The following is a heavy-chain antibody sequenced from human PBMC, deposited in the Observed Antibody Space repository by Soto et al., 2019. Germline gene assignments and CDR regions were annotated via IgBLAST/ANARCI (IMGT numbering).Heavy chain of an antibody. CDR1: GFTFSGYA. CDR3: AKGSSSSWTYFSYYSTDV. CDR2: ISGSGGSS. V-gene: IGHV3-23*01. D-gene: IGHD6-13*01. Sequence: GGSLRLSCAASGFTFSGYAMSWVRQAPGKGLEWVSSISGSGGSSYYADSVNGRFTISRDNSKNTLYLQMNSLRAEDTAVYYCAKGSSSSWTYFSYYSTDVWGKGTSVTVSS. J-gene: IGHJ6*03.